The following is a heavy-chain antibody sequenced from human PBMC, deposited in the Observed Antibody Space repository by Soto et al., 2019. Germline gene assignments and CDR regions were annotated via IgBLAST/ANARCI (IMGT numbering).Heavy chain of an antibody. CDR1: GFTFSSYA. V-gene: IGHV3-23*01. CDR2: ISGSGGST. D-gene: IGHD1-26*01. CDR3: ARRGSGSEYDY. J-gene: IGHJ4*02. Sequence: EVQLLESGGGLVQPGGSLRLSCAASGFTFSSYAMRWVRQAPGTGLEWGSAISGSGGSTYYADSVKGRFTISTNNSQNTLYLQINSLRVENTAVYYCARRGSGSEYDYWGQGTMVTFSS.